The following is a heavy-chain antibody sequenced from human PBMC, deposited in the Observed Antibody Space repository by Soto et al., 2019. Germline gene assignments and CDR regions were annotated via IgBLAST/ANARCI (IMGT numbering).Heavy chain of an antibody. CDR2: INAGNGNT. D-gene: IGHD1-1*01. CDR1: GYTFTSYA. V-gene: IGHV1-3*01. Sequence: ASVKVSCKASGYTFTSYAMHWVRQAPGQRLEWMGWINAGNGNTKYSQKFQGRVTITRDTSASTAYMELSSLRSEDTAVYYCARGRYWNHYYYYGMDVWGQGTTVTVSS. J-gene: IGHJ6*02. CDR3: ARGRYWNHYYYYGMDV.